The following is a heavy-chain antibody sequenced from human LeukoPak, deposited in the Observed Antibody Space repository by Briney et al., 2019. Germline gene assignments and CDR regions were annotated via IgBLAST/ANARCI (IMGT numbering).Heavy chain of an antibody. V-gene: IGHV4-59*01. CDR2: IYYSGST. J-gene: IGHJ4*02. CDR1: GGSISSYY. Sequence: PETLSLTCTVSGGSISSYYWSWIWQPPGKGLEWIGYIYYSGSTNYNPSLKSRVTISVDTSKNQFSLKLSSVTAADTAVYYCARVGTYGSGSYLSWLDYWGQGTMVTVSS. D-gene: IGHD3-10*01. CDR3: ARVGTYGSGSYLSWLDY.